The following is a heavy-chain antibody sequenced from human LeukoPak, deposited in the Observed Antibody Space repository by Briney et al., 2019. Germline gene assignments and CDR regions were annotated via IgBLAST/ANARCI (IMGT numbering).Heavy chain of an antibody. D-gene: IGHD2/OR15-2a*01. CDR3: ATDHFTAFDL. V-gene: IGHV1-18*01. CDR1: GYTFTNYG. Sequence: GASVKISCKASGYTFTNYGISWVRQAPGQGLEWVGCVSPVSGRTNYAQKFQGRITMTTDTSTTTAYMELRSLTSDDTAVFYCATDHFTAFDLWGQGTLVTVSS. J-gene: IGHJ5*02. CDR2: VSPVSGRT.